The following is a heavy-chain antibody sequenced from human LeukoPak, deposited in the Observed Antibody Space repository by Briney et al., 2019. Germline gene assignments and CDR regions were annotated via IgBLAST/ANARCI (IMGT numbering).Heavy chain of an antibody. CDR2: IKQDASQE. CDR1: GFTYSSYW. CDR3: ARGVVYPAWSGPHWSDY. D-gene: IGHD3-3*01. V-gene: IGHV3-7*01. Sequence: GGSLRLSCAASGFTYSSYWMSWVRQAPGKGPEWVAHIKQDASQEYHVDSVKGRFTISRDNAKNSLYLQMNSLRAEDTAVYYCARGVVYPAWSGPHWSDYWGQGALVTVSS. J-gene: IGHJ4*02.